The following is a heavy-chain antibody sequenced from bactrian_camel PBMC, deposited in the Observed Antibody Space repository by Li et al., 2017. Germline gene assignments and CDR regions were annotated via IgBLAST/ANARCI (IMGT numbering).Heavy chain of an antibody. J-gene: IGHJ4*01. CDR2: IHHGGGVT. CDR3: AADWRQLLATYSGHKCHWYGGNYDY. Sequence: HVQLVESGGGSVSAGGSLRLSCTASEWTYTRTYLGWFRQGPGKEREGVAAIHHGGGVTYYADSVKGRFTISQDNAKKTVHLQMNSLKPEDTATYYCAADWRQLLATYSGHKCHWYGGNYDYWGQGTQVTVS. D-gene: IGHD6*01. V-gene: IGHV3-3*01. CDR1: EWTYTRTY.